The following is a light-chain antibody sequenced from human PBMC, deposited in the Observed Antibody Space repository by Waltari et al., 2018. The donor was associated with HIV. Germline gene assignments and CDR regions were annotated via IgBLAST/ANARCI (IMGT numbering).Light chain of an antibody. CDR1: SRAIGPYNL. V-gene: IGLV2-8*01. CDR2: DVT. Sequence: QSALTQPPSAPGSPGQSVTIPSPGTSRAIGPYNLVPWFQQHPGKAPKLMIYDVTNRPSGVPDRFSGSKSGNTASLTVSGLQAEDEADYYCASHAGSKDVFGGGTRLTVL. CDR3: ASHAGSKDV. J-gene: IGLJ2*01.